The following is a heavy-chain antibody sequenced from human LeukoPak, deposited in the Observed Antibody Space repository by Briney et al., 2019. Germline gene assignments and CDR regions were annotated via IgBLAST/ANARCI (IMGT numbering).Heavy chain of an antibody. J-gene: IGHJ6*03. Sequence: GALRLSCAASGFTVSSNYMSWVRQAPGKGLEWVSLISWDGGSTYYADSVKGRFTISRDNSKNSLYLQMNSLRAEDTALYYCARAKAAAGDMDVWGKGTTVTVSS. D-gene: IGHD6-13*01. CDR1: GFTVSSNY. CDR2: ISWDGGST. CDR3: ARAKAAAGDMDV. V-gene: IGHV3-43D*03.